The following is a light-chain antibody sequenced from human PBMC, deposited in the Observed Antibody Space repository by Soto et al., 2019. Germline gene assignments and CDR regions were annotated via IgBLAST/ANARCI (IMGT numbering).Light chain of an antibody. V-gene: IGKV3-11*01. CDR2: DAS. Sequence: EIVLTQSPATLSLSPGERATLSCRASQSVSSYLAWYQQKPGQAPRLLIYDASNRATGIPARFSGSGSGTDFTLTISSLETADFAVSYCQQRSNWPYTFGQGTKLEIK. J-gene: IGKJ2*01. CDR3: QQRSNWPYT. CDR1: QSVSSY.